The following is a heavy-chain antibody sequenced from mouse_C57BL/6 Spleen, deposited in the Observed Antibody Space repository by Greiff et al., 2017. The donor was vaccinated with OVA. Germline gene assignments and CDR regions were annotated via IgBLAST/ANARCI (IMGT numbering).Heavy chain of an antibody. J-gene: IGHJ2*01. Sequence: EVKLVESGGDLVKPGGSLKLSCAASGFTFSSYGMSWVRQTPDKRLEWVATISSGGSYAYYPDSVKGRFTISRDNAKNTLYLQMSSLKSEDTAMYYCARHEGYWGQGTTLTVSS. CDR3: ARHEGY. CDR2: ISSGGSYA. V-gene: IGHV5-6*01. CDR1: GFTFSSYG.